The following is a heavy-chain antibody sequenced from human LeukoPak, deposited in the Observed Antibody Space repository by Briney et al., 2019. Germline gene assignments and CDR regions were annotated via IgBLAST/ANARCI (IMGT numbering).Heavy chain of an antibody. J-gene: IGHJ6*03. V-gene: IGHV3-21*01. D-gene: IGHD3-10*01. Sequence: RSGGTLRLSCVASGFTFSSYGMSWVRQAPGKGLEWVSSISSSSSYIYYADSVKGRFTISRDNAKNSLYLQMNSLRAEDTAVYYCARSMVRGVNSYYMDVWGKGTTVTISS. CDR1: GFTFSSYG. CDR2: ISSSSSYI. CDR3: ARSMVRGVNSYYMDV.